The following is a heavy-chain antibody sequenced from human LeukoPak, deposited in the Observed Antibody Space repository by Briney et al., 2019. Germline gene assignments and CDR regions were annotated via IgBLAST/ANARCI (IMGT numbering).Heavy chain of an antibody. V-gene: IGHV3-7*01. Sequence: PGGSLRLSCGASGFTLNVYWMNWVRQAPGKGLEWVANIKQDGSEKNYADSVKGRFTISRDNANNSLYLQINSRRAEDKAVYYCARGEGYFDYWGQGTLVTVPS. J-gene: IGHJ4*02. CDR1: GFTLNVYW. CDR3: ARGEGYFDY. CDR2: IKQDGSEK.